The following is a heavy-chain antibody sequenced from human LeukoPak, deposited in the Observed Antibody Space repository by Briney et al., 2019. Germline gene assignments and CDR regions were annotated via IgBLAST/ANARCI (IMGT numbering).Heavy chain of an antibody. CDR3: ARHRTRLNWFDP. V-gene: IGHV4-4*02. D-gene: IGHD1-1*01. CDR1: GGSISSSNW. CDR2: IYHSGST. Sequence: PSETLSLTCAVSGGSISSSNWWSWVRQPPGKGLEWIGEIYHSGSTNYNPSLKSRVTISVDKSKNQFSLKLRSVTAADTAVYYCARHRTRLNWFDPWGQGTLVTVSS. J-gene: IGHJ5*02.